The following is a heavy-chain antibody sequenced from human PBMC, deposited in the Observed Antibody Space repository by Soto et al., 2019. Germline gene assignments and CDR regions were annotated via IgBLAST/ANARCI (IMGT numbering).Heavy chain of an antibody. J-gene: IGHJ6*03. D-gene: IGHD2-2*01. V-gene: IGHV5-51*01. CDR2: IYPGDSDT. CDR1: GYTFTSYW. CDR3: ARHESSSTNNYYYYYMDV. Sequence: PGESLKISCQGSGYTFTSYWIVWVRQMPGKGLEWMGIIYPGDSDTRYSPSFQGQVTISADKSISTAYLQWSSLKASDTAMYYCARHESSSTNNYYYYYMDVWGKGTTVTVSS.